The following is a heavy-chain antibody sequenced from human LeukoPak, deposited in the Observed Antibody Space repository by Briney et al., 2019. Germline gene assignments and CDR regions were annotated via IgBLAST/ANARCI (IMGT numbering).Heavy chain of an antibody. Sequence: PSETLSLTCTISGGSVSDYYWSWIRQSPGKGLEWIGEINHSGSTNYNPSLKSRVTISVDTSKNQFSLKLSSVTAADTAVYYCARRRVSAGIAAAGTGQFDYWGQGTLVTVSS. CDR2: INHSGST. V-gene: IGHV4-34*01. CDR3: ARRRVSAGIAAAGTGQFDY. CDR1: GGSVSDYY. J-gene: IGHJ4*02. D-gene: IGHD6-13*01.